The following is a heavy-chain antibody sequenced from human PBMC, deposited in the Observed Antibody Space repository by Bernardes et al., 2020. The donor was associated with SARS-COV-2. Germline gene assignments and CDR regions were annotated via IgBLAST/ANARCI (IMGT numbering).Heavy chain of an antibody. J-gene: IGHJ6*02. V-gene: IGHV3-30*18. CDR2: VSSDGGKT. Sequence: GGSLRLSCAASGFTFSFSGMHWVRQAPGKGLEWVAVVSSDGGKTAYAKSVKGRFTVSRDNSKNTLSLEMNSLRAEDTALYYCAKELEPRRYYYYGVDVWGQGTTVTVSS. D-gene: IGHD1-1*01. CDR3: AKELEPRRYYYYGVDV. CDR1: GFTFSFSG.